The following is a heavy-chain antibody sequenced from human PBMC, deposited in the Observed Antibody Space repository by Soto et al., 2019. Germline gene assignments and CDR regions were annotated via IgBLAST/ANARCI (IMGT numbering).Heavy chain of an antibody. CDR3: ARDSGRYSSAYYFDY. D-gene: IGHD5-18*01. CDR1: GGTFSSYA. Sequence: SVKVSCKASGGTFSSYAISWVRQAPGQGLEWMGGIIPIFGTANYAQKFQGRVTMTADESTSTAYMELSSLRSEDTAVYYCARDSGRYSSAYYFDYWGQGTLVTVSS. CDR2: IIPIFGTA. V-gene: IGHV1-69*13. J-gene: IGHJ4*02.